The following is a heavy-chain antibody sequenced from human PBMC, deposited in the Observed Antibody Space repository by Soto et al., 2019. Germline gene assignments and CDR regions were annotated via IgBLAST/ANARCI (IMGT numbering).Heavy chain of an antibody. Sequence: QITLKESGPTLVKPTQTLTLTCTFSGFSLSTSGEGVGWIRQPPGKALDWLALIYWDDDKRYSPSLKSLLTITKDTSKNQMVLTITNMDPIDTATYYCAHRRMSEDSSGSFDYWGQGTLVTVSS. CDR2: IYWDDDK. D-gene: IGHD3-22*01. J-gene: IGHJ4*02. CDR1: GFSLSTSGEG. CDR3: AHRRMSEDSSGSFDY. V-gene: IGHV2-5*02.